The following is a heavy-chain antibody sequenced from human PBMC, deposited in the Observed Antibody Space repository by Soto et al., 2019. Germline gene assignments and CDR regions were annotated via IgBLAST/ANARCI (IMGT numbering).Heavy chain of an antibody. CDR2: IYTSGST. CDR3: AREGRGPDPTGWYYYYGMDV. D-gene: IGHD2-15*01. J-gene: IGHJ6*02. CDR1: GGSISSYY. Sequence: SETLSLTGTVSGGSISSYYWSWIRQPAGKGLEWIGRIYTSGSTNYNPSLKSRVTMSVDTSKNQFSLKLSSVTAADTAVYYCAREGRGPDPTGWYYYYGMDVRGQGTTVTVSS. V-gene: IGHV4-4*07.